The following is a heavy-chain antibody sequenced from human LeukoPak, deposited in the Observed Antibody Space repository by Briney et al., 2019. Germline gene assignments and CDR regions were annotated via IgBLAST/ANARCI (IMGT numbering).Heavy chain of an antibody. CDR1: GGSISSHY. CDR3: ARFVVVPAVSYALDI. V-gene: IGHV4-59*11. D-gene: IGHD2-2*01. Sequence: SETLSLTCTVSGGSISSHYWSWIRQPPGKGLEWIGNIYYSGSTNYNPSLKSRVTISVDTSKNQFSLKLSSVTAADTAVYYWARFVVVPAVSYALDIWGQGTMVTVSS. J-gene: IGHJ3*02. CDR2: IYYSGST.